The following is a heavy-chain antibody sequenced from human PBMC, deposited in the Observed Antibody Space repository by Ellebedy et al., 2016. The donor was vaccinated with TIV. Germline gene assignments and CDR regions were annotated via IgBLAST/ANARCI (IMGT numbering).Heavy chain of an antibody. CDR3: ARCGYSYGYGGAFNI. CDR1: GNSISSGDYY. D-gene: IGHD5-18*01. J-gene: IGHJ3*02. V-gene: IGHV4-30-4*01. Sequence: SETLSLXXTVSGNSISSGDYYWSWIRQPPGKGLEWIGYIYYSGSTYYNPSLKSRVSISVDTSKNQFSLKLSSVTAADTAVYYCARCGYSYGYGGAFNIWGQGTMVTVSS. CDR2: IYYSGST.